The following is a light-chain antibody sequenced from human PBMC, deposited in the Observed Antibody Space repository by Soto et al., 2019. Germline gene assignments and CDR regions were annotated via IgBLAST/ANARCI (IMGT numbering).Light chain of an antibody. J-gene: IGKJ1*01. V-gene: IGKV4-1*01. Sequence: DIVMTQSPDSLAVSLGERATINCKSSQSVLYSSNNKNYLAWYQQKPGQPPKLLIYWASTRESGVPDRFTGSGSGTDFTLPISSLQAEDVAVYYCQQYYSTPQTFGQGTKVEI. CDR1: QSVLYSSNNKNY. CDR2: WAS. CDR3: QQYYSTPQT.